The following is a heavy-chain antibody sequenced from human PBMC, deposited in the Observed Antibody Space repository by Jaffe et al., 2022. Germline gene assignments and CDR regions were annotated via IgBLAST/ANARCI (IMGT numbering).Heavy chain of an antibody. Sequence: QVQLQQWGAGLLKPSETLSLTCAVYGGSFSGYYWSWIRQPPGKGLEWIGEINHSGSTNYNPSLKSRVTISVDTSKNQFSLKLSSVTAADTAVYYCARGPYYGSGSYYNVRYYYYYMDVWGKGTTVTVSS. J-gene: IGHJ6*03. CDR3: ARGPYYGSGSYYNVRYYYYYMDV. V-gene: IGHV4-34*01. D-gene: IGHD3-10*01. CDR2: INHSGST. CDR1: GGSFSGYY.